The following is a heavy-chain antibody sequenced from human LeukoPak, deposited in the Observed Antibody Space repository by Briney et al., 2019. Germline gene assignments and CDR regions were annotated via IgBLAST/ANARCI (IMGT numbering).Heavy chain of an antibody. J-gene: IGHJ4*02. CDR2: ITSTSIYR. CDR1: GFTFSNYN. CDR3: ARDDTGHDY. Sequence: PGGSLRLSCAASGFTFSNYNMNWVRQAPGKGLEWVSSITSTSIYRYYADSVKGRFTISRDNAKKSLYLQTNSLRAEDTAVYYCARDDTGHDYWGQGTLVTVSS. D-gene: IGHD5-18*01. V-gene: IGHV3-21*01.